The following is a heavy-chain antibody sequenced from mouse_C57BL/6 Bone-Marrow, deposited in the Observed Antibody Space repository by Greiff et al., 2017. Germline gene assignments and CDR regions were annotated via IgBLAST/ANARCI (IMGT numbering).Heavy chain of an antibody. J-gene: IGHJ3*01. CDR3: SIYDGYLVAY. CDR2: IDPSDSET. V-gene: IGHV1-52*01. Sequence: QVQLQQPGAELVRPGSSVKLSCKASGYTFTSYWMHWVKQRPIQGLEWIGNIDPSDSETHYNQKFKDKATLAVDKSSSTTYMQLSSLTSEDSAVYYCSIYDGYLVAYWGQGTLVTVSA. CDR1: GYTFTSYW. D-gene: IGHD2-3*01.